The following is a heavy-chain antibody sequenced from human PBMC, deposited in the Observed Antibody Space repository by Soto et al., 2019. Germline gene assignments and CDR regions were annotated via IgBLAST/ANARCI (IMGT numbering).Heavy chain of an antibody. V-gene: IGHV3-11*06. D-gene: IGHD1-1*01. CDR3: ARSGDNYNRLDY. J-gene: IGHJ4*02. Sequence: GGSLRLSCEGSGFTFSAYYISWIRQAPGKGLEWISYSSNSGTFSRYADSVKGRFSISRDNTKNLLYLQMNSLRAEDTAVYYCARSGDNYNRLDYWGQGTPVTVSS. CDR1: GFTFSAYY. CDR2: SSNSGTFS.